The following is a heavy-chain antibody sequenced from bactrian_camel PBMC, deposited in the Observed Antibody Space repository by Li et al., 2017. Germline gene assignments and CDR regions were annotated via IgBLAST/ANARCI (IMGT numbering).Heavy chain of an antibody. Sequence: HVQLVESGGGSVHSGGSLRLSCAASGDTSRIATRAWFRQAPGKGLEWVSSIYSDSSHTYYADSVKGRFTISRDNAKNTVYLQMNSLKPEDTAMYYCNSRCGTWLESTDYWGQGTQVTVS. V-gene: IGHV3-2*01. CDR3: NSRCGTWLESTDY. CDR1: GDTSRIAT. CDR2: IYSDSSHT. D-gene: IGHD1*01. J-gene: IGHJ4*01.